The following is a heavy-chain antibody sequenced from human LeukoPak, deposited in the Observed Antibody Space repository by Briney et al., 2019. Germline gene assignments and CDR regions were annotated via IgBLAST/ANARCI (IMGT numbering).Heavy chain of an antibody. Sequence: SETLSLTCTVSGYSISSGSYYWSWIRQPAGKGLEWIGRIYTSGSTNYNPSLKSRVTISVDTSKNQFSLKLSSVTAADTAVYYCARGILMVYAYDAFDIWGQGTMVTVSS. CDR3: ARGILMVYAYDAFDI. CDR2: IYTSGST. CDR1: GYSISSGSYY. D-gene: IGHD2-8*01. J-gene: IGHJ3*02. V-gene: IGHV4-61*02.